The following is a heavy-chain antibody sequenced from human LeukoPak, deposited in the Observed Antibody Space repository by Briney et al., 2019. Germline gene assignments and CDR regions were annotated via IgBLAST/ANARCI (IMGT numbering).Heavy chain of an antibody. D-gene: IGHD1-26*01. V-gene: IGHV4-34*01. CDR1: GGSFSGYY. CDR3: ARTNVGTTTFGY. J-gene: IGHJ4*02. Sequence: PSETLSLTCAVYGGSFSGYYWTWIRQPPGKGLEWIGSIYHSGSTYYNPSLKSRVTISVDTSKNQFSLKLHSMTAADTAVYYCARTNVGTTTFGYWGQGTLVTVSS. CDR2: IYHSGST.